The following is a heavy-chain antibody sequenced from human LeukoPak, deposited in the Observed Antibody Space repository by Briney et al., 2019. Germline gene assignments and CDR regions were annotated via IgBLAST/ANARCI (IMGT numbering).Heavy chain of an antibody. D-gene: IGHD3-9*01. CDR2: ISGSGGST. CDR3: ARPGLRYFDWLFQNWFDP. Sequence: GGSLRLSCAASGFTFSSYAMSWVRQAPGKGLEWVSAISGSGGSTYYADSVKGRFTISRDNSKNTLYLQMNSLRAEDTAVYYCARPGLRYFDWLFQNWFDPWGQRTLVTVSS. V-gene: IGHV3-23*01. J-gene: IGHJ5*02. CDR1: GFTFSSYA.